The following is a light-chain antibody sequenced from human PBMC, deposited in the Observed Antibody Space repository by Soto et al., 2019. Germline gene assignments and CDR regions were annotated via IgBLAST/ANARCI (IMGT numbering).Light chain of an antibody. Sequence: QLVLTQPPSVSGAPGQRVTISCTGSSSNIGAGYDVHWYQQLPGTAPKLLIYGNSNRPSGVPDRFSGSKSGTSASLAITGLQAEDEADYYCQSYDRSLSGLYVFGTGTKLTVL. V-gene: IGLV1-40*01. J-gene: IGLJ1*01. CDR1: SSNIGAGYD. CDR2: GNS. CDR3: QSYDRSLSGLYV.